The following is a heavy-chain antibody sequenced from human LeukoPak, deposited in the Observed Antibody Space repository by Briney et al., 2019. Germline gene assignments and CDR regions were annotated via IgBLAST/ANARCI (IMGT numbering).Heavy chain of an antibody. CDR2: IHDSGST. D-gene: IGHD6-13*01. V-gene: IGHV4-30-4*07. Sequence: PSETLSLTCAVSGDSISSGGYSWSWIRQTPGKGLEWIAYIHDSGSTYNNPSLKSRLSISIDTSKNQFSLKLNSVTTADTAVYYCARVVAAAGNNWFDPWGQGTLVTVSS. CDR1: GDSISSGGYS. J-gene: IGHJ5*02. CDR3: ARVVAAAGNNWFDP.